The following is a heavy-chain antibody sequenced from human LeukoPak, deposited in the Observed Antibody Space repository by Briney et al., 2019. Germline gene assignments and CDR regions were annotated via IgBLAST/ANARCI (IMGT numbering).Heavy chain of an antibody. Sequence: SETLSLTCTVSGGSISSYYWSWIRQPPGKGLEWIGYIYYSGSTNYNPSLKSRVTMSVDTSKNQFSLKLSSVTAADTAVYYCAREYHPYYYYYMDVWGKGTTVTVSS. CDR1: GGSISSYY. CDR2: IYYSGST. D-gene: IGHD1-14*01. CDR3: AREYHPYYYYYMDV. V-gene: IGHV4-59*12. J-gene: IGHJ6*03.